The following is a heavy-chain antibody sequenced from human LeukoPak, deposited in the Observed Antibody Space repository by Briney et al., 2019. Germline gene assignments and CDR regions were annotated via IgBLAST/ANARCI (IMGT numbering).Heavy chain of an antibody. J-gene: IGHJ4*02. CDR3: AKYLYEYYYASRPPVY. Sequence: GGSLRLSCAASGFTFSSYAMNWVRQAPGKGPEWVSPTSGNGSSTYYAASVKGRFTISRDNSKDTLFLLMNSLRDEDTGVYYCAKYLYEYYYASRPPVYWGRGTLV. CDR1: GFTFSSYA. V-gene: IGHV3-23*01. CDR2: TSGNGSST. D-gene: IGHD3-22*01.